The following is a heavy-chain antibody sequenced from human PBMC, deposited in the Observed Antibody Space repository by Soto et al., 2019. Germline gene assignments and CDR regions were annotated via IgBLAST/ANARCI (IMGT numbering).Heavy chain of an antibody. CDR1: GYTFTSYD. V-gene: IGHV1-8*01. J-gene: IGHJ6*02. Sequence: ASVKVSCKASGYTFTSYDINWVRQATGQGLEWMGWMNPNSGETIYAQKFQGRVTMTEDTSTDTAYMELSSLRSEDTAVYYCATRGGSGSYLLYYYYYGMDVWGQGTTVTVSS. CDR3: ATRGGSGSYLLYYYYYGMDV. CDR2: MNPNSGET. D-gene: IGHD3-10*01.